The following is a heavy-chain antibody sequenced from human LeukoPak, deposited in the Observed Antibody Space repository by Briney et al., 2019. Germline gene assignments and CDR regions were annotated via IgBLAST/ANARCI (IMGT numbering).Heavy chain of an antibody. V-gene: IGHV3-21*01. Sequence: GGSLRLSCAASGFTFSSYSMNWVRQAPGKGLEGVSSISSSSSYIYYADSVKGRFTISRDNAKTSLYLQMNSLRAEDTAVYYCARPLYSSGWRPFDYWGQGTLVTVSS. CDR1: GFTFSSYS. CDR3: ARPLYSSGWRPFDY. J-gene: IGHJ4*02. D-gene: IGHD6-19*01. CDR2: ISSSSSYI.